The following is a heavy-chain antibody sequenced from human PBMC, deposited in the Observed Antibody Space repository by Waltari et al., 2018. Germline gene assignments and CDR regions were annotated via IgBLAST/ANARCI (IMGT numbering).Heavy chain of an antibody. V-gene: IGHV4-34*01. D-gene: IGHD6-19*01. J-gene: IGHJ4*02. CDR3: ARSGGWYKSLGG. CDR2: INHSGST. CDR1: GGSFSGYY. Sequence: QVQLQQWGAGLLKPSETLSLTCAVYGGSFSGYYWSWIRQPPGKGLEWIGEINHSGSTNYNPSLKSRVTRSVDTSKNQFSRKLSSVTAADTAVYYCARSGGWYKSLGGWGQGTLVTVSS.